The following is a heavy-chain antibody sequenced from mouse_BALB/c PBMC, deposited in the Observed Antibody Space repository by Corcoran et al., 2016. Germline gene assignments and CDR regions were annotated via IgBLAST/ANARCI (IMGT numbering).Heavy chain of an antibody. CDR2: IFPGSGNT. V-gene: IGHV1-66*01. Sequence: QVQLQQSGPELVKPGASVKISCKASGYSFTSYYIHWVKQRPGQGLERIGWIFPGSGNTKYNEKFKGKATLTADTSSSTAYMQLSSLTSEDSAVYCCARDRYGNPFDYWGQGTTLTVSS. CDR1: GYSFTSYY. J-gene: IGHJ2*01. D-gene: IGHD2-10*02. CDR3: ARDRYGNPFDY.